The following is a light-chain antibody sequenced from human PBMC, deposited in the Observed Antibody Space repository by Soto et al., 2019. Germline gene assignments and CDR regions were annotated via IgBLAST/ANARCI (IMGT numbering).Light chain of an antibody. CDR3: QQYNNWWT. J-gene: IGKJ1*01. CDR2: DAS. V-gene: IGKV3-15*01. Sequence: EIVLTQSPATLSLSPGERATLSCRASQSVSGYLAWYQQRPGQTPRLLISDASTRATGIPARFSGSGSGTEFTLTISSLQSEDFAVYYCQQYNNWWTVGQGTKVDSK. CDR1: QSVSGY.